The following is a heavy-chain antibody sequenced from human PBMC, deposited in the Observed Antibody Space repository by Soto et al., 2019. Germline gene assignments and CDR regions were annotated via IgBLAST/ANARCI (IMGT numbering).Heavy chain of an antibody. J-gene: IGHJ6*02. D-gene: IGHD2-15*01. V-gene: IGHV5-51*01. CDR1: GYGFSSSW. Sequence: GESLKISCQASGYGFSSSWIAWVRHSPGKGLEWMGIIYPGDSDTRYSPSFQGQVTISADKSISTAYLQWSSLKASDTAMYYCARLPGVCSGGSCYSVRPYYYYGMDVWGQGTTVTVSS. CDR3: ARLPGVCSGGSCYSVRPYYYYGMDV. CDR2: IYPGDSDT.